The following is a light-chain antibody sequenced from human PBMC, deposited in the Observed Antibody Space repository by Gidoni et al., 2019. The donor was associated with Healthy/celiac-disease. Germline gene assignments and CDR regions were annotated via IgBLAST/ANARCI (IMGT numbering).Light chain of an antibody. V-gene: IGKV3-20*01. Sequence: IVLTKSPGTLYLSPGERATLSCRASQSVSSSYLAWYQQKPGQAPRLLFYGASSRATGIPDRFSGSWSGTDFTLTSSRLEPEDFAVYYCQQYGSSPRTFGQGTKLEIK. CDR1: QSVSSSY. CDR2: GAS. J-gene: IGKJ2*01. CDR3: QQYGSSPRT.